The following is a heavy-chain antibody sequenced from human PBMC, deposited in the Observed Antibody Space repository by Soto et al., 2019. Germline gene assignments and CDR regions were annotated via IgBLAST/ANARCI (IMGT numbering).Heavy chain of an antibody. CDR1: GYTFTSYY. Sequence: ASVKVSCKASGYTFTSYYMHWVRQAPGQGLEWMGIINPSGGRTSYAQKFQGRVTMTRDTSTSTVYMELSSLRSEDTAVYYCASDTSSTSDYYGMDAWGQGTTVTVSS. CDR3: ASDTSSTSDYYGMDA. D-gene: IGHD2-2*01. J-gene: IGHJ6*02. CDR2: INPSGGRT. V-gene: IGHV1-46*01.